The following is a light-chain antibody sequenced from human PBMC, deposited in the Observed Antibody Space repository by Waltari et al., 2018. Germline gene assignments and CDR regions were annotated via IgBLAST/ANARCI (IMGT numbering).Light chain of an antibody. J-gene: IGLJ1*01. CDR3: SSYTPSSTSPYV. CDR2: DFN. CDR1: SSSLGGNDY. V-gene: IGLV2-14*03. Sequence: QSALTQPASVSGSPGQSITLPCTGSSSSLGGNDYFPWYQPPPGKAPKLIIFDFNERPSGVSSRFSGSKSGNTASLTISGLQAEDEADYYCSSYTPSSTSPYVFGTGTTVTVL.